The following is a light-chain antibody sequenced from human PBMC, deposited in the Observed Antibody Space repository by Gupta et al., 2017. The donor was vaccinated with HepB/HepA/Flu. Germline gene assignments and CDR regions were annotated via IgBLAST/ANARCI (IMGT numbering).Light chain of an antibody. J-gene: IGKJ5*01. CDR3: QQHSNLIT. CDR1: QSVNTY. V-gene: IGKV3-11*01. CDR2: DAS. Sequence: EVVLTQLPPTLSLSPGERATLSCTASQSVNTYLAWYQQKPDQAPRLLIYDASSRATGVPSRFSGSGSGTDFTLTISSVEPEDFAIYYCQQHSNLITFGQGTRLEIK.